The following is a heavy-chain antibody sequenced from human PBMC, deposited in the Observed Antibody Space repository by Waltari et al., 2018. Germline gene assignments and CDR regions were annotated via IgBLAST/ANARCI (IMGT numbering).Heavy chain of an antibody. J-gene: IGHJ6*03. CDR1: GGTFSSYA. V-gene: IGHV1-69*14. CDR3: ARGGGAIHYYYYYMDV. CDR2: IIPIFDKA. D-gene: IGHD3-16*02. Sequence: QVQLVQSGAEVKKPGSSVKVSCKASGGTFSSYAISWVRQAPGQGLEWMGGIIPIFDKANYAQKCEGRVTRTADKSTSKAYMELSSLRSEDTAVYYGARGGGAIHYYYYYMDVWGKGTTVTVSS.